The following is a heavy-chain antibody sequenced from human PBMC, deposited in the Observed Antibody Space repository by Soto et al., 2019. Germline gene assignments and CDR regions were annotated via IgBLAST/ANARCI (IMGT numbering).Heavy chain of an antibody. CDR1: GSTFSSDD. J-gene: IGHJ4*02. CDR3: AKDGGWSLAVAGLFDY. V-gene: IGHV3-23*01. CDR2: IRDSGGST. Sequence: EVHLLEYGGGLVQPGGSLRLSCVVSGSTFSSDDMSWVRQAPGRGLEWVSGIRDSGGSTYYADSVKGRFTISRDNAKNRLYLQMKSMRVEDTALYYCAKDGGWSLAVAGLFDYWGPGTQVTVSS. D-gene: IGHD6-19*01.